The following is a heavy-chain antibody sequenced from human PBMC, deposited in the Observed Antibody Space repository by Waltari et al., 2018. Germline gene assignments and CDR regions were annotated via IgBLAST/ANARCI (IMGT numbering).Heavy chain of an antibody. Sequence: QLQLQESGPGLVKPSETLSLTCTVSGGSISSSSYYWGWIRQPPGKGLEWIGSIYYSGSTYYNSSVKSRVTISVDTSKNQFSLKLSSVTAADTAVYYCARPKYSSSWYDAFDIWGQGTMVTVS. J-gene: IGHJ3*02. V-gene: IGHV4-39*01. CDR2: IYYSGST. CDR1: GGSISSSSYY. CDR3: ARPKYSSSWYDAFDI. D-gene: IGHD6-13*01.